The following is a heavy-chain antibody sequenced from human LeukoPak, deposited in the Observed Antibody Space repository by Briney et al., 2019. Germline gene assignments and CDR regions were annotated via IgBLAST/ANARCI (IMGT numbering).Heavy chain of an antibody. CDR3: ARGLHGDYGYFDY. Sequence: SMKVSCKASGYTFTGYYIHWLRQAPGQGLEWMGGVIPMFATANYAPKFQDRVTITADESTSTAYMELRSLRSEDTAVYHCARGLHGDYGYFDYWGQGTLVTVSS. J-gene: IGHJ4*02. CDR1: GYTFTGYY. V-gene: IGHV1-69*13. CDR2: VIPMFATA. D-gene: IGHD4-17*01.